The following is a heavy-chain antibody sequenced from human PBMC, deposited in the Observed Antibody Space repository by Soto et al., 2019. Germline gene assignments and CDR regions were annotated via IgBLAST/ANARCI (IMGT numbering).Heavy chain of an antibody. CDR2: INAGSGKT. Sequence: QVQLVQSGAEVKKPGASVKVSCKASGYTFTSYAMHWVRQAPGQRLEWMGWINAGSGKTKYSQKFQGRVTITRDTYGSTAYVELSSLRSDGPAVYYFARGVDNDYLRSDPWGQGTLDTVFS. V-gene: IGHV1-3*01. D-gene: IGHD3-16*01. J-gene: IGHJ5*02. CDR3: ARGVDNDYLRSDP. CDR1: GYTFTSYA.